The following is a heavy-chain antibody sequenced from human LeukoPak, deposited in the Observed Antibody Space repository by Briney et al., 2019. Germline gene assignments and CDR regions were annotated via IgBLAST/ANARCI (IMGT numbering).Heavy chain of an antibody. V-gene: IGHV1-2*02. CDR3: ARADRLDGGPYLIGP. CDR1: GYSFTDYY. Sequence: ASVKVSCKTSGYSFTDYYMHWVRQAPGQGLEWMGWINPNSGGTSSAQKFQGRVTMTRNTSTTTVYMEVSWLTSDDTAIYYCARADRLDGGPYLIGPWGQGTLVTVSS. J-gene: IGHJ5*02. CDR2: INPNSGGT. D-gene: IGHD2-21*01.